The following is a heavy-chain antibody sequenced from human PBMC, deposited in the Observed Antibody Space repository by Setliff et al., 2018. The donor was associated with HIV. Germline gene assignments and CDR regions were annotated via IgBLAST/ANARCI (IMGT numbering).Heavy chain of an antibody. Sequence: GASVKVSCKTSGGTFSSFALSWVRQAPGQGLEWMGGIIPAFGTANYARKFQGRVTITADESTGTAYMELSSLRSEDTAVYYCARDIQAAGTGWFDPWGQGTLVTVSS. V-gene: IGHV1-69*13. D-gene: IGHD6-13*01. J-gene: IGHJ5*02. CDR1: GGTFSSFA. CDR3: ARDIQAAGTGWFDP. CDR2: IIPAFGTA.